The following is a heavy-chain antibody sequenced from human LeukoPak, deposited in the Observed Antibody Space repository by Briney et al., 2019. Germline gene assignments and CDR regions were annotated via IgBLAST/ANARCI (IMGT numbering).Heavy chain of an antibody. D-gene: IGHD1-26*01. CDR1: GGSMSNYH. CDR2: IYSSGST. J-gene: IGHJ5*02. CDR3: ARGPSGSYNWFDP. Sequence: PSETLSLTCNVSGGSMSNYHLSWIRQPPGKGLEWIGYIYSSGSTNYNPSLKSRVTISVDTSKNQFSLRLSSVTAADTAVYYCARGPSGSYNWFDPWGQGTLVTVSS. V-gene: IGHV4-59*01.